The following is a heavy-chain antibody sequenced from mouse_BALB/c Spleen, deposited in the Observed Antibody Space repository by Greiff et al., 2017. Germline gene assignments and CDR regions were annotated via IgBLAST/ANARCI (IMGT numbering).Heavy chain of an antibody. CDR1: GYSITSGYY. D-gene: IGHD2-1*01. V-gene: IGHV3-6*02. J-gene: IGHJ2*01. Sequence: VQLQQSGPGLVKPSQSLSLTCSVTGYSITSGYYWNWIRQFPGNKLEWMGYISYDGSNNYNPSLKNRISITRDTSKNQFFLKLNSVTTEDTATYYCARGDYGNYYFDYWGQGTTLTVSS. CDR2: ISYDGSN. CDR3: ARGDYGNYYFDY.